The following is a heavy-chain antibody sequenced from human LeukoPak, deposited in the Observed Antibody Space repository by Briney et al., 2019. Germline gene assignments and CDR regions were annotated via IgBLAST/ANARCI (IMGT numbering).Heavy chain of an antibody. CDR2: ITGGGDT. CDR3: AKANWVSNADAVW. V-gene: IGHV3-23*01. D-gene: IGHD2-2*01. J-gene: IGHJ4*02. Sequence: GGSLRPSCAASGFTFSTRAMSWVRQAPARGLEWVSSITGGGDTFYADSVKGRCTLSRDDSRNTVYLQLNNLSVDDTAVYYCAKANWVSNADAVWWGQGTLVTVSS. CDR1: GFTFSTRA.